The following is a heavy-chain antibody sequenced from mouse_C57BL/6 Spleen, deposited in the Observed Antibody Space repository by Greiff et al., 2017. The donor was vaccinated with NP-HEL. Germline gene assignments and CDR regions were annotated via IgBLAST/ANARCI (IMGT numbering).Heavy chain of an antibody. D-gene: IGHD1-1*01. CDR3: ARDYYGSSPWFAY. CDR2: IQPYNGGT. J-gene: IGHJ3*01. Sequence: VQLQQSGPELVKPGASVKISCKASGYTFTDYYINWVKQSLGKSLEWIGDIQPYNGGTSYNQKFKGHPTLTVDKSSSTAYMELRSLTSEDSAVDYCARDYYGSSPWFAYWGQGTLVTVSA. CDR1: GYTFTDYY. V-gene: IGHV1-26*01.